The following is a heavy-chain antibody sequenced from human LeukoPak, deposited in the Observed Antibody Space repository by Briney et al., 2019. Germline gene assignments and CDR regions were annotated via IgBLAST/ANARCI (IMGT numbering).Heavy chain of an antibody. D-gene: IGHD5-18*01. CDR2: IYTSGGT. Sequence: SETLSLTCTVSGGSISSGDNYWSWIRQPGGKGLEWIGRIYTSGGTNYNPSLKSRVTISEDTSKNQFSLKLSSVTAADTAVYYCASAYTYASRFVYWGQGTLVTVSS. V-gene: IGHV4-61*02. CDR1: GGSISSGDNY. J-gene: IGHJ4*02. CDR3: ASAYTYASRFVY.